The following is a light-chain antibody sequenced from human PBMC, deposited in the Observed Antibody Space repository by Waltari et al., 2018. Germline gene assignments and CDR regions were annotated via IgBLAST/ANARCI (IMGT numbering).Light chain of an antibody. V-gene: IGKV3-11*01. CDR1: QSVSNF. CDR3: QQRSNWPPLT. CDR2: EAS. Sequence: EIVLTQSPATLPLSPGERATLSCRASQSVSNFLAWYQQKPGQAPRLLIYEASKRATGIPARFSGSGSGTDFTLTINSLEPEDFAVYYCQQRSNWPPLTFGGGTKVEIK. J-gene: IGKJ4*01.